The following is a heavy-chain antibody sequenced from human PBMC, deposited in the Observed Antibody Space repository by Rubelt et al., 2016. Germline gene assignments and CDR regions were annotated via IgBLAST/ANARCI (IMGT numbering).Heavy chain of an antibody. Sequence: GKGLEWVAVISYDGNIENYADSVRGRFTISRDQSKNTLYLQMSSLRNDDTAVYYCARGRRDYATHPPDVWGQGTTVTVSS. CDR2: ISYDGNIE. J-gene: IGHJ6*02. D-gene: IGHD4-17*01. V-gene: IGHV3-30*04. CDR3: ARGRRDYATHPPDV.